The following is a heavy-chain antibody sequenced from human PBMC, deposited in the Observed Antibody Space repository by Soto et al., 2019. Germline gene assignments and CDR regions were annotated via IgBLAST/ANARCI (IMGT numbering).Heavy chain of an antibody. Sequence: SETLSLTCAVYGGSFSGYYWSWIRQPPGKGLEWIGQINHSGITNYNPSLKSRVTISVDTSKNQFSLKLNSVTAADRAVYYCARGRISPGYHYHYDMDVWGPGPTVTVYS. CDR1: GGSFSGYY. V-gene: IGHV4-34*01. CDR3: ARGRISPGYHYHYDMDV. J-gene: IGHJ6*01. D-gene: IGHD3-3*02. CDR2: INHSGIT.